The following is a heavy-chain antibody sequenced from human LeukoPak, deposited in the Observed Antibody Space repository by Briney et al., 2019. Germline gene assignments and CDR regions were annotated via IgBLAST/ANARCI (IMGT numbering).Heavy chain of an antibody. J-gene: IGHJ2*01. CDR3: AKVPRYCSGSSCYAGYFDL. D-gene: IGHD2-2*01. CDR2: ISYDGSNK. V-gene: IGHV3-30-3*01. Sequence: GGSLRLSCAASGFTFSSYAMHWVRQAPGKGLEWVAVISYDGSNKYYADSVKGRFTISRDNSKDTLFLQMNSLRAEDTAVYYCAKVPRYCSGSSCYAGYFDLWGRGTRVTVSS. CDR1: GFTFSSYA.